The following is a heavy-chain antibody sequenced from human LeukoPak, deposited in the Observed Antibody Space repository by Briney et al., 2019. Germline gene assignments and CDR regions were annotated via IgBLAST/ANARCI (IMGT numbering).Heavy chain of an antibody. Sequence: GGSLRLSCAVSGFTVSSNYMSWVRQASGKGLEWVGRIKSKADGGTTDYAAPVKGRFTISRDDSKNTLYLQMNSLKTEDTAVYYCTTDDSVSGSYHIAEYFQHWGQGTLVTVSS. CDR3: TTDDSVSGSYHIAEYFQH. CDR1: GFTVSSNY. CDR2: IKSKADGGTT. V-gene: IGHV3-15*01. J-gene: IGHJ1*01. D-gene: IGHD1-26*01.